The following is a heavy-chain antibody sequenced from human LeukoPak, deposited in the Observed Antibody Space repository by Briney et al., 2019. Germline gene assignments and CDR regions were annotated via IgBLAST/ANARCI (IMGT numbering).Heavy chain of an antibody. CDR1: GGSISSHY. Sequence: PSETLSLTRNVSGGSISSHYWSWIRQPPWKGLEWIGYIDSSGSTNYNPSLKSRVTISVDTSKNQFSLKLSSVTAADTAVYYCARVYSWFGDTPIDYWGQGTLVTVSS. J-gene: IGHJ4*02. V-gene: IGHV4-59*11. CDR3: ARVYSWFGDTPIDY. D-gene: IGHD3-10*01. CDR2: IDSSGST.